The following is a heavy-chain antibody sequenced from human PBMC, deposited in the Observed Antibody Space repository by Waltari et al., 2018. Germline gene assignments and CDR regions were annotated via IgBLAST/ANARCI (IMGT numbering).Heavy chain of an antibody. CDR2: SKWEGSST. D-gene: IGHD4-4*01. V-gene: IGHV3-20*04. CDR1: GFPFAHSA. Sequence: EEQLVESGGGVVRPGGSLRLSGAASGFPFAHSAMAWVRQAPGKGLDWVSGSKWEGSSTGYADSGKGRFTISRDNAKNSLHLHVNSLTAEDTAFYYCARVNSNYVNWFDPWGQGTLVIVSS. CDR3: ARVNSNYVNWFDP. J-gene: IGHJ5*02.